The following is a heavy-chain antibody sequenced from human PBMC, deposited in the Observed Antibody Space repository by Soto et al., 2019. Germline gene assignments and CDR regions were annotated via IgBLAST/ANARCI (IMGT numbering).Heavy chain of an antibody. CDR3: ARVRLGELSLEY. Sequence: EVQLVESGGGFVQPGGSLRLSCTTSGFSFSTYSMSWVRQAPGKWLEWVSHVGSSGTTIYHADSVKGRFTVSRDNAKNSVYLQMSSLRDEDTAVYHCARVRLGELSLEYWGQGTLVTVSS. J-gene: IGHJ4*02. CDR1: GFSFSTYS. V-gene: IGHV3-48*02. CDR2: VGSSGTTI. D-gene: IGHD3-16*02.